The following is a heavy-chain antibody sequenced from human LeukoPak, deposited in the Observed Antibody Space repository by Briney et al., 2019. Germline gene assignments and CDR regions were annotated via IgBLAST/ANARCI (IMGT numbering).Heavy chain of an antibody. V-gene: IGHV4-30-4*01. D-gene: IGHD2-2*01. Sequence: SETLSLTCTVSGGSISSGDYYWTWIRQPPGKGLEWIGYIYYSGSTYYNPSLKSRVTISVDTSKNQFSLKLSSVTAADTAVYYCARPDDIVVVPAANVVYGSGSSIHWGQGTLVTVSS. J-gene: IGHJ4*02. CDR1: GGSISSGDYY. CDR2: IYYSGST. CDR3: ARPDDIVVVPAANVVYGSGSSIH.